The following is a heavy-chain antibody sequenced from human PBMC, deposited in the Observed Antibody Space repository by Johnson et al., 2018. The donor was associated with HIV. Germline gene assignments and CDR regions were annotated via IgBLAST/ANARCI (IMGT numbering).Heavy chain of an antibody. J-gene: IGHJ3*02. CDR3: ARSYSTSWNASDI. Sequence: EVQLVESGGGLVQPGGSLRLSCAVSGFTVISNYMTWVRQAPGKGLEWVSIIYSRDTTYYADSVKGRFTISRDSSKNTLYLQMNSLRDEDTAVYYCARSYSTSWNASDIWGQGTMVTVSS. D-gene: IGHD4-11*01. V-gene: IGHV3-66*01. CDR1: GFTVISNY. CDR2: IYSRDTT.